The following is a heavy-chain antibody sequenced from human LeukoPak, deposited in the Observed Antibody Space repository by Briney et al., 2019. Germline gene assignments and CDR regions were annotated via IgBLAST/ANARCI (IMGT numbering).Heavy chain of an antibody. D-gene: IGHD2-8*01. J-gene: IGHJ6*02. CDR2: AYYRSEWYN. Sequence: SQTLSLTCAISGDNVSSNSAAWNWITQSPSRGLEWLGRAYYRSEWYNDYAVSVKSRITINPDTSKNQFSLQLNSVTPEDTAVYYCARDPLYSGYGMDVWGQGTTVTVSS. CDR3: ARDPLYSGYGMDV. V-gene: IGHV6-1*01. CDR1: GDNVSSNSAA.